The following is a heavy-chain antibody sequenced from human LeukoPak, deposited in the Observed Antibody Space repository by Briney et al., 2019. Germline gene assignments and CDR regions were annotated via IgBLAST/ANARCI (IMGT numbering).Heavy chain of an antibody. CDR1: GYTFTGNY. V-gene: IGHV1-2*06. Sequence: GASVKVSCKASGYTFTGNYMHWVRQAPGQGLEWMGRINPNSGGANYAQKFQGRVTMTRDTSISTDYMELSRLRSDDTAVYYCASPRRNRKELLWFGETSHDAFDIWGQGTMVTVSS. D-gene: IGHD3-10*01. J-gene: IGHJ3*02. CDR3: ASPRRNRKELLWFGETSHDAFDI. CDR2: INPNSGGA.